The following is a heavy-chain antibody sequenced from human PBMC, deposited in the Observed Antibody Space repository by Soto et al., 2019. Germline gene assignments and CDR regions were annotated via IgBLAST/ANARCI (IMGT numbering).Heavy chain of an antibody. Sequence: LEILSLTCAVYGGSFIGYYWSWIRQPPGKGLEWIGEINHSGSTNYNPSLKSRVTISVDTSKNQFSLKLSSVTAADTAVYYCARVSGIYYYGMDVWGQGTTVTVSS. J-gene: IGHJ6*02. V-gene: IGHV4-34*01. CDR3: ARVSGIYYYGMDV. CDR2: INHSGST. D-gene: IGHD3-10*01. CDR1: GGSFIGYY.